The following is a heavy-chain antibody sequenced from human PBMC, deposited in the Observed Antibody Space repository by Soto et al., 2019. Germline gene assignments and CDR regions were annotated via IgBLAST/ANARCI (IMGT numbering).Heavy chain of an antibody. CDR1: GVSMCEKQ. Sequence: SETLALTCDVSGVSMCEKQWSWIRQAPGKGLEWVGYVHFSGSTTYNPSLAPRLNISFDMSKSQVYLQLTSVTAADTAVYYCARFGAAAAHDDNWGRGVLVTVSS. D-gene: IGHD6-13*01. CDR3: ARFGAAAAHDDN. CDR2: VHFSGST. J-gene: IGHJ4*01. V-gene: IGHV4-59*01.